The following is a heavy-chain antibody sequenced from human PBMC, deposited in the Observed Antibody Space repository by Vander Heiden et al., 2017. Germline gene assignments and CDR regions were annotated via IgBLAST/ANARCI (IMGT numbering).Heavy chain of an antibody. CDR3: ASAYCSSTSCYGGPFDY. D-gene: IGHD2-2*01. CDR2: IDPNSGGT. J-gene: IGHJ4*02. CDR1: GYTFTGYH. Sequence: QVQLVQSGAEVKKPGASVKVSCKASGYTFTGYHMHWVRQAPGQGLEWMGWIDPNSGGTNYAQKFQGRVTMTRDTSISTAYMELSRLRSDDTAVYYCASAYCSSTSCYGGPFDYWGQGTLVTVSS. V-gene: IGHV1-2*02.